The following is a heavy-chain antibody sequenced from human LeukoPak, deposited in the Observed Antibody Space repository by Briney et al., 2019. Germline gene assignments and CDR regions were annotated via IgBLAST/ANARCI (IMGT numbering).Heavy chain of an antibody. CDR1: GYTFTSYD. CDR2: MNPNSGNT. Sequence: ASVKVSCKASGYTFTSYDINWVRQATGQGLEWMGWMNPNSGNTGYAQKFQGRVTMTRDMSTSTVYMELSSLRSEDTAVYYCAGCYDFWSGYLNWGQGTLVTVSS. CDR3: AGCYDFWSGYLN. J-gene: IGHJ4*02. D-gene: IGHD3-3*01. V-gene: IGHV1-8*01.